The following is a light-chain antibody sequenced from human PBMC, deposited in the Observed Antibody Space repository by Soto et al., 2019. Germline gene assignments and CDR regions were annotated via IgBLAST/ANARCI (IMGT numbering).Light chain of an antibody. Sequence: QSVLTQPPSVSEAPGQRVTISCTGSSSNIGAGYEAHWYQQVPGTAPKLLIYENNNRPSGVPDRFSGSKSGTSASLAITGLQAEDEADYYCQSYDSSLSALYVFGTGTKVTVL. V-gene: IGLV1-40*01. CDR2: ENN. J-gene: IGLJ1*01. CDR1: SSNIGAGYE. CDR3: QSYDSSLSALYV.